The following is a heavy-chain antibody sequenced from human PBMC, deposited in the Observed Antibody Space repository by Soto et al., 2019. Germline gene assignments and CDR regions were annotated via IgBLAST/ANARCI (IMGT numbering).Heavy chain of an antibody. CDR2: IKQDGSEK. Sequence: HPGGSLRLSCAASGFTFSSYWMSWVRQAPGKGLEWVANIKQDGSEKYYVDSVKGRFTISRDNAKNSLYLQMNSLRAEDTAVYYCATANWNYGSYYFECWGQGTLVTVSS. CDR3: ATANWNYGSYYFEC. V-gene: IGHV3-7*01. CDR1: GFTFSSYW. D-gene: IGHD1-7*01. J-gene: IGHJ4*02.